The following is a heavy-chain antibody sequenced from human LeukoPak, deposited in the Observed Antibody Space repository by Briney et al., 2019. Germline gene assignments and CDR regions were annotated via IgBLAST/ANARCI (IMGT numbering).Heavy chain of an antibody. CDR2: IRYDGSNK. CDR3: ARVRWGGLYYFDY. Sequence: PGGSLRLSCAASGFTFSSYGMHWVRQAAGKGLKWVAFIRYDGSNKYYADSVKGRFTISRDNAKNTLYLQMNSLRAEDTAVYYCARVRWGGLYYFDYWGQGTLVTVSS. D-gene: IGHD3-16*01. J-gene: IGHJ4*02. CDR1: GFTFSSYG. V-gene: IGHV3-30*02.